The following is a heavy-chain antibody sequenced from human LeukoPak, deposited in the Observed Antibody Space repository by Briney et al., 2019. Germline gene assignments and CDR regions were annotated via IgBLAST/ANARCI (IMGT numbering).Heavy chain of an antibody. Sequence: ASVKVSCKASGYSFTSNYIHWVRQAPGQGLEWMGMIYPRDGSTSYAQKLQGRVTMTTDTSTSTAYMELRSLRSDDTAVYYCARDPGGYSYGWTPYYYGMDVWGQGTTVTVSS. CDR1: GYSFTSNY. V-gene: IGHV1-46*01. J-gene: IGHJ6*02. CDR3: ARDPGGYSYGWTPYYYGMDV. CDR2: IYPRDGST. D-gene: IGHD5-18*01.